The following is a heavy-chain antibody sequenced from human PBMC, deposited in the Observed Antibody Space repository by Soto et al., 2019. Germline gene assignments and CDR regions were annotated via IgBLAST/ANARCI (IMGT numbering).Heavy chain of an antibody. D-gene: IGHD2-2*01. V-gene: IGHV3-23*01. CDR1: GFTFSSYS. CDR3: ADLSRYCTSSNCD. J-gene: IGHJ4*02. CDR2: IGTSAST. Sequence: DVLLLESGGGLVQPGGSLRLSCAASGFTFSSYSMSWVRQAPGKGLEWVSTIGTSASTYYGDSVRGRFTISRDNSRNTLYLQMNSLRAEDTAVYYCADLSRYCTSSNCDWGQGTLVTVSS.